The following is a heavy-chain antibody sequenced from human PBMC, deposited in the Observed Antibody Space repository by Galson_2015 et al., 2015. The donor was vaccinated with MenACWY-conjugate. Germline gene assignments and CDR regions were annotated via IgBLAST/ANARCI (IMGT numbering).Heavy chain of an antibody. CDR1: GFTVSSNY. D-gene: IGHD6-19*01. CDR2: IYIDGTT. CDR3: ARSIMRTVAGTFDY. V-gene: IGHV3-66*02. J-gene: IGHJ4*02. Sequence: SLRLSCAASGFTVSSNYMSWVRQAPGEGLEWVSVIYIDGTTYYADSVKGRFTIARDNSKNTLYLQMNSLRAEDTAVYYCARSIMRTVAGTFDYWGQGTLVTVSS.